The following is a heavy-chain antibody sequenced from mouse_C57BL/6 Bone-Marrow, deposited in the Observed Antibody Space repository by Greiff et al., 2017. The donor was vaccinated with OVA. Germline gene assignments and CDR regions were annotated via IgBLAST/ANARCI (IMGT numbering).Heavy chain of an antibody. CDR2: SRNKANDYTT. CDR1: GFTFSDFY. CDR3: ARDADDAMDY. J-gene: IGHJ4*01. Sequence: EVQLVESGGGLVQSGRSLRLSCATSGFTFSDFYMEWVRQAPGKGLEWIAASRNKANDYTTEYSASVKGRFIVSRDTSQSILYLQMNALRAEDTAIYYCARDADDAMDYWGQGTSVTVSS. V-gene: IGHV7-1*01.